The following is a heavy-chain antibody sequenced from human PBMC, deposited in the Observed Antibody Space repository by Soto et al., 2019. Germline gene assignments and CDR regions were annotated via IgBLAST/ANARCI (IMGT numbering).Heavy chain of an antibody. CDR3: VRLSNSPRRHFDG. J-gene: IGHJ4*02. V-gene: IGHV5-51*01. Sequence: RGDSLKISCNSSGYRFTSYWIGLERQMPGKGMEWMGIIYPSDSDTRYSPSFQGQVTISADKSITTAYLQWSSLKVSDTAIYHCVRLSNSPRRHFDGWAQGTLVTVSS. CDR1: GYRFTSYW. D-gene: IGHD3-9*01. CDR2: IYPSDSDT.